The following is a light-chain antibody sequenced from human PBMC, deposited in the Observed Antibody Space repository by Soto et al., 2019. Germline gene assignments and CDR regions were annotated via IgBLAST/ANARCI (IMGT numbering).Light chain of an antibody. CDR3: HQYYRSPPT. J-gene: IGKJ2*01. V-gene: IGKV4-1*01. CDR1: QSVFQSFHRKNL. Sequence: IVMTQSPDSLAVSLGERATINCRSSQSVFQSFHRKNLIAWYQHKPGQPPKLLFYWASARESGVPDRFSVSESVTDFTLTINSLQAEDVAVYYCHQYYRSPPTFGGGTKLEIK. CDR2: WAS.